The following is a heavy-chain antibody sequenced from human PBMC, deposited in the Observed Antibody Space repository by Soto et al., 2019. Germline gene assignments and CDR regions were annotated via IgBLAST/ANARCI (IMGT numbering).Heavy chain of an antibody. D-gene: IGHD1-1*01. V-gene: IGHV3-30-3*01. CDR2: ISYEGSNT. J-gene: IGHJ6*02. CDR1: GFTFDTYG. Sequence: QVHLVESGGGVVQPGRSLRLSCVASGFTFDTYGIHWVRQAPGKGLQWVALISYEGSNTYYADSVRGRFTISRDNSNNTLYLQMHTLSPEDTGLYYCARVTPGNNLYYFSGLDFWGQGTSVTVSS. CDR3: ARVTPGNNLYYFSGLDF.